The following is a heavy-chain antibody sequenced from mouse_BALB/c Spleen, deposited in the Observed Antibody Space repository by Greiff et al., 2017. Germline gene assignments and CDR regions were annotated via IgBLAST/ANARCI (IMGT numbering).Heavy chain of an antibody. Sequence: VQLVESGAELAKPGASVKMSCKASGYTFTSYWMHWVKQRPGQGLEWIGYINPSTGYTEYNQKFKDKATLTADKSSSTAYMQLSSLTSEDSAVYYCAMGLRLRGYYAMDYWGQGTSVTVSS. V-gene: IGHV1-7*01. D-gene: IGHD1-2*01. J-gene: IGHJ4*01. CDR2: INPSTGYT. CDR1: GYTFTSYW. CDR3: AMGLRLRGYYAMDY.